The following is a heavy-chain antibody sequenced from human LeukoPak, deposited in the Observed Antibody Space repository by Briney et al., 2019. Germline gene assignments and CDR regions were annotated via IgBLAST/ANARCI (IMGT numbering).Heavy chain of an antibody. CDR2: VSYTGRT. J-gene: IGHJ3*01. CDR1: GCSLSGHY. D-gene: IGHD3-22*01. Sequence: SETLSLTCTVSGCSLSGHYWSWIRQPPGKGLEWIVYVSYTGRTKYNPSLQSRVTISIDTSNSQFSLKRSSVTSADTAAYSLGRLLNNDTSSDADNFDVWGQGTTVIVSS. CDR3: GRLLNNDTSSDADNFDV. V-gene: IGHV4-59*11.